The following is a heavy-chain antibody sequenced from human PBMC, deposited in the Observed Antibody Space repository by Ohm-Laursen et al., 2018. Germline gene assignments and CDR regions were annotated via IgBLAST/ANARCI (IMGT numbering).Heavy chain of an antibody. V-gene: IGHV3-30*18. CDR3: AKDRIRTLVRESYGMDV. CDR2: ISYDGSNK. CDR1: GFTFSNYG. D-gene: IGHD3-10*01. J-gene: IGHJ6*02. Sequence: SLRLSCAASGFTFSNYGMHWVRQAPGKGLEWVAVISYDGSNKYYADSVKGRFTISRDISKNTLYVQMNSLRAEDTAVYYCAKDRIRTLVRESYGMDVWGQGTTVTVSS.